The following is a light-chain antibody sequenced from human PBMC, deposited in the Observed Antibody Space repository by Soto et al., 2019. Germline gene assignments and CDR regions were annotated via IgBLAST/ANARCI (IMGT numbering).Light chain of an antibody. Sequence: ALTQPASVSGSPGQSVTISCTGTSRDVGGYNSVSWYQQHPGKAPKLMIYEVTNRPSGVSNRFSGSKSGNTASLTISGLQAEDEADYYCSSYTSGSALYVFGTGTKVTVL. J-gene: IGLJ1*01. CDR1: SRDVGGYNS. V-gene: IGLV2-14*01. CDR3: SSYTSGSALYV. CDR2: EVT.